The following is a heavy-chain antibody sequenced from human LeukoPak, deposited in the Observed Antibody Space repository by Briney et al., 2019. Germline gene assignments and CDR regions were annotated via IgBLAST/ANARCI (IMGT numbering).Heavy chain of an antibody. CDR1: GIAISYHY. V-gene: IGHV3-53*01. J-gene: IGHJ4*02. Sequence: PGGSLRLSCVASGIAISYHYVGWVRQAPGKGLEWVSVIHTGGTTHYADSVKGRFTISKDNSNNTVFLQMNSVRVEDTAVYYCARVWFGYFFQWGQEVLVTVSS. CDR2: IHTGGTT. D-gene: IGHD3-10*01. CDR3: ARVWFGYFFQ.